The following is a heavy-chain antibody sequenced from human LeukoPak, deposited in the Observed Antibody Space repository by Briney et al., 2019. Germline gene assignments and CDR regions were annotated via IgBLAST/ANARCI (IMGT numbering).Heavy chain of an antibody. J-gene: IGHJ5*02. CDR1: GGTFSSYA. Sequence: ASVKVSCKASGGTFSSYAISWVRQAPGQGLEWMGGIIPIFGTANYAQKFQGRVTITADKSTSTAYMELSSLRSEDTAVYYCAGSYNWNDVWFDPWGQGTLVTVSS. V-gene: IGHV1-69*06. D-gene: IGHD1-1*01. CDR2: IIPIFGTA. CDR3: AGSYNWNDVWFDP.